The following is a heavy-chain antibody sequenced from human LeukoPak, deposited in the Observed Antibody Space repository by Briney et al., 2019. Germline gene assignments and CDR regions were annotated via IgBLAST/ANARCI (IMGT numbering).Heavy chain of an antibody. CDR2: VHVDGRT. J-gene: IGHJ4*02. CDR3: AREGGFYRTLDY. CDR1: GCSVTSTNW. V-gene: IGHV4-4*02. Sequence: SETLSLTCGVSGCSVTSTNWWTWVRQPPGKGLEWIGKVHVDGRTNYNPSLKSRLTLSVDLSENHISLRLTSVTAADTAVYYCAREGGFYRTLDYSGQGTLVTVSS. D-gene: IGHD3-3*01.